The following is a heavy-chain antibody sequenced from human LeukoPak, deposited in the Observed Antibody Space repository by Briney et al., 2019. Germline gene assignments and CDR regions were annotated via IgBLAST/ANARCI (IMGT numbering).Heavy chain of an antibody. CDR3: ARGALYDFWTGSYFDY. CDR1: GYTFTSYY. J-gene: IGHJ4*02. V-gene: IGHV1-46*01. D-gene: IGHD3-3*01. CDR2: INPSGGGTT. Sequence: ASVKVSCKASGYTFTSYYIHWVRQAPGQGPEWMGIINPSGGGTTAYAQKFQGRVTMTRDTSTSTVYMDLSSLRSEDTAVYYCARGALYDFWTGSYFDYWGQGTLVTVSS.